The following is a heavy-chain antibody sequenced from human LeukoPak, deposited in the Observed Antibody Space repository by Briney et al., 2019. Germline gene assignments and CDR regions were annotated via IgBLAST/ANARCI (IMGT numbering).Heavy chain of an antibody. D-gene: IGHD6-19*01. J-gene: IGHJ4*02. V-gene: IGHV4-38-2*01. Sequence: PSGTLSLTCAVSGYSISSGYCWGWIRQPPGKGLEWIGSIYHSGSTYYNPSLKSRVTISVDASKNQFSLKLSSVTAADTAVYYCATRAVAGEYYFDYWGQGTLVTVSS. CDR1: GYSISSGYC. CDR3: ATRAVAGEYYFDY. CDR2: IYHSGST.